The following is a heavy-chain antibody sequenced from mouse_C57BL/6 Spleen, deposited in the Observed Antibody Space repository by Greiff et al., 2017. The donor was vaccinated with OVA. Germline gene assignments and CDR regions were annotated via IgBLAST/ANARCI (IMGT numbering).Heavy chain of an antibody. D-gene: IGHD1-1*01. Sequence: VKLVESGAELARPGASVKMSCKASGYTFTSYTMHWVKQRPGQGLEWIGYINPSSGYTKYNQKFKDKATLTADKSSSTAYMQLSSLTSEDSAVYYCARPVVATEYFDVWGTGTTVTVSS. CDR3: ARPVVATEYFDV. V-gene: IGHV1-4*01. CDR1: GYTFTSYT. CDR2: INPSSGYT. J-gene: IGHJ1*03.